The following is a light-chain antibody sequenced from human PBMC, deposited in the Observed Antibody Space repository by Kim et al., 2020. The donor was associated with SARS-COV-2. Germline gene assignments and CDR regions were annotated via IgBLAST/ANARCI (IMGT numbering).Light chain of an antibody. Sequence: GKTVTISGNRSRGSIDDNYGQWYQQRPGGVPTTVIYEDDQRPSGVSDRFSGSIDNSSNSASLTISGLKTEDEADYYCQSYNRSNVVFGGGTQLTVL. CDR3: QSYNRSNVV. CDR1: RGSIDDNY. V-gene: IGLV6-57*03. CDR2: EDD. J-gene: IGLJ2*01.